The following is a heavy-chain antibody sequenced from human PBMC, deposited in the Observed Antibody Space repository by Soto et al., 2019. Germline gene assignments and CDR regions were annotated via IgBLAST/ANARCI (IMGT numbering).Heavy chain of an antibody. CDR1: GFTFSSYN. V-gene: IGHV3-48*01. CDR2: ISSGSTIM. D-gene: IGHD3-10*01. J-gene: IGHJ6*03. Sequence: GGSLRLSCAASGFTFSSYNMNWVRQAPGKGLEWVSYISSGSTIMYYADSVKGRFTISRDNAKNSLYLQMNSLRAEDTAIYYCAKSITTVRGLRIPNIDVWGKGTTVTVSS. CDR3: AKSITTVRGLRIPNIDV.